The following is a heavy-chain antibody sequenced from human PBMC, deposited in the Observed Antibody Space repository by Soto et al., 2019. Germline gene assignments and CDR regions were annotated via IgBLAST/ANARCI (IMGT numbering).Heavy chain of an antibody. CDR3: ATMGYCCGGSCYNNWFDP. CDR2: FDPEDGET. D-gene: IGHD2-15*01. V-gene: IGHV1-24*01. CDR1: GYTLTELS. J-gene: IGHJ5*02. Sequence: GASVKVSCKVSGYTLTELSMHWVRQAPGKGLEWMGGFDPEDGETIYAQKFQGRVTMTEDTSTDTAYMELSSLRSEDTAVYYCATMGYCCGGSCYNNWFDPWGQGTLVTVSS.